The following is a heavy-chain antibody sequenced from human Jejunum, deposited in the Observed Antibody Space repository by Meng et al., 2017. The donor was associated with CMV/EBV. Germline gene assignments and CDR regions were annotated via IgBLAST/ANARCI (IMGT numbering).Heavy chain of an antibody. D-gene: IGHD6-13*01. CDR1: SNKA. Sequence: SNKAMDWVRQPPGKGLEWVSGISSSGDNTNYADSVKGRFTISRDNSQNTLDLQMNSLRAEDTAVYYCATPPRNYNSNWYTYSFAYWGQGTLVTVSS. CDR2: ISSSGDNT. V-gene: IGHV3-23*01. CDR3: ATPPRNYNSNWYTYSFAY. J-gene: IGHJ4*02.